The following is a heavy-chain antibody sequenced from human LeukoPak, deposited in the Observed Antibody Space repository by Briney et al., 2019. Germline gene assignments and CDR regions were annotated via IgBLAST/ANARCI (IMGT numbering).Heavy chain of an antibody. CDR2: IITYNGKK. CDR3: AGPHLRGSATANYFAY. D-gene: IGHD3-10*01. V-gene: IGHV1-18*01. Sequence: ASVKVSCKASGYTFTSYGISWVGQAPGQGLEWMGGIITYNGKKNYAQKLQGRVTMTTNPATSTTYTDLRSLRSDDPSLLFFAGPHLRGSATANYFAYGGQATLVTVHS. CDR1: GYTFTSYG. J-gene: IGHJ4*02.